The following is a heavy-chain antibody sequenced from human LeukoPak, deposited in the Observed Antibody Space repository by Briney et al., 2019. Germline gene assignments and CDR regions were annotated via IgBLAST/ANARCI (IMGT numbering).Heavy chain of an antibody. CDR1: GYTFTNYA. Sequence: ASVKVSCKGSGYTFTNYAMRWVRQAPGQSLEWMGWINAGNGDTKYSQKFQGRVTITRDTSATTTYMKLSSLRSTDTAVYYCARERGWGGLLRDALDIWGQGTMVAVSS. J-gene: IGHJ3*02. CDR3: ARERGWGGLLRDALDI. V-gene: IGHV1-3*01. CDR2: INAGNGDT. D-gene: IGHD2-21*02.